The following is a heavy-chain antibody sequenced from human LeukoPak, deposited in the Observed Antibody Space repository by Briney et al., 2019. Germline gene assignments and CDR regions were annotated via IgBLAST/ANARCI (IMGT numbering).Heavy chain of an antibody. D-gene: IGHD3-22*01. J-gene: IGHJ5*02. CDR1: GGSISSSSYY. CDR2: IYYSGST. CDR3: ARAGKRISSGYPNWFDP. V-gene: IGHV4-39*01. Sequence: SSETLSLTCTVSGGSISSSSYYWGWIRQPPGKGLEWIGSIYYSGSTYYNPSLKGRVTISVDTSKNQFSLKLSSVTAADTAVYYCARAGKRISSGYPNWFDPWGQGILVTVSS.